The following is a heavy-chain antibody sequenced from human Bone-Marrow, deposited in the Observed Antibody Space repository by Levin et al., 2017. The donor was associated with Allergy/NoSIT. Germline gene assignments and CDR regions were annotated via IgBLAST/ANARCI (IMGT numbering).Heavy chain of an antibody. CDR2: LIPNFGTA. Sequence: ASVKVSCKASRGTFSSYGINWVRQAPGQGLEWMGGLIPNFGTANYAQKFQGRATFTADETTITAYMELSSLRAEDTAVYFCARELLGGNQLRRSPTRAYESWGQGTLVSVTS. CDR1: RGTFSSYG. V-gene: IGHV1-69*13. D-gene: IGHD2-2*01. CDR3: ARELLGGNQLRRSPTRAYES. J-gene: IGHJ5*02.